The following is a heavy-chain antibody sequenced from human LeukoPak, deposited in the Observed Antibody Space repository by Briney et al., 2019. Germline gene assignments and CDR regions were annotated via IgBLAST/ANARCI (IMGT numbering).Heavy chain of an antibody. Sequence: ASVKVSCKASGGTFSSYAISWVRQAPGQGLEWMGWINPNSGGTNYAQKFQGRVTMTRDTSISTAYMELSRLRSDDTAVYYCARVLRYFDYYMDVWGKGTTVTVSS. CDR2: INPNSGGT. CDR3: ARVLRYFDYYMDV. CDR1: GGTFSSYA. D-gene: IGHD3-9*01. V-gene: IGHV1-2*02. J-gene: IGHJ6*03.